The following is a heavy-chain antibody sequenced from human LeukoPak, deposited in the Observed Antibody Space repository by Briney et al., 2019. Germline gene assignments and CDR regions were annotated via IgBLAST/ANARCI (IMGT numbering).Heavy chain of an antibody. CDR1: GFTFDDHA. Sequence: PGGSLRLSCAASGFTFDDHAMHWVRQPPGKGLEWVSSISWNTYSTGYADSVKGRFTISRDNAKSSLYLQMNSLTAEDMALYYCVRDSSYRGLQPLFDYWGQGALVTVSS. J-gene: IGHJ4*02. V-gene: IGHV3-9*03. CDR2: ISWNTYST. CDR3: VRDSSYRGLQPLFDY. D-gene: IGHD3-16*02.